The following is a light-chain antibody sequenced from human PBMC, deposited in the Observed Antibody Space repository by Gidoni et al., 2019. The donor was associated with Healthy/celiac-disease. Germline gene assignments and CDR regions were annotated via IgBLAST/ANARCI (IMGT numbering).Light chain of an antibody. V-gene: IGKV1-39*01. J-gene: IGKJ2*01. CDR2: AAS. CDR1: QSISSY. CDR3: QQSYSTPVT. Sequence: DIQMTQSPSSLSASVGDRVTITCRASQSISSYLNWYQQKPGKAPTLLIYAASSLQSGVPSRFSGSGSGTDFTLTISSLHPEDFATYYCQQSYSTPVTFGQGTKLEI.